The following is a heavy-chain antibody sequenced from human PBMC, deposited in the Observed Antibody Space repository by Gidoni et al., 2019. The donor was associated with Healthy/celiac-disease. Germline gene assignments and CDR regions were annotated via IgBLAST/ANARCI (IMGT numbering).Heavy chain of an antibody. Sequence: QVQLQESGPGLVKPSETLSLTCTVSGGSISSYYWSWIRQPPGKGLEWIGYIYYSGSTNYNPSLKSRVTISVDTSKNQFSLKLSSVTAADTAVYYCARGYVGWLEYYFDYWGQGTLVTVSS. CDR2: IYYSGST. V-gene: IGHV4-59*01. CDR3: ARGYVGWLEYYFDY. D-gene: IGHD6-19*01. J-gene: IGHJ4*02. CDR1: GGSISSYY.